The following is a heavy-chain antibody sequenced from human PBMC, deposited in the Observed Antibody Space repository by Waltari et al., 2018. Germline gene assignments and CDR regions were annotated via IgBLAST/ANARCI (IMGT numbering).Heavy chain of an antibody. CDR2: GSHSGSS. CDR3: ARDQHLAASRGFGMDV. J-gene: IGHJ6*02. V-gene: IGHV4-4*07. CDR1: DVLVTNYY. Sequence: QVQLQESGPGLLKASETLSLTCAVSDVLVTNYYWSWIRQAAGQQMDWIGRGSHSGSSNYNPSSASRVQMYVDRSKNHFSLKLKSVTAADTAIYYCARDQHLAASRGFGMDVWGRGTTVTVSS. D-gene: IGHD3-16*01.